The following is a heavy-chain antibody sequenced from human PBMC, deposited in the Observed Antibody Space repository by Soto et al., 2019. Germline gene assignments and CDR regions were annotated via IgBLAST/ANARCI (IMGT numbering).Heavy chain of an antibody. CDR2: ISAYNGNT. CDR3: ARDPPGGYDILTGYYPIPFDY. Sequence: ASVKVSCKASGYTFTIYGISWVRQAPGQGLEWMGWISAYNGNTNYAQKLQGRVTMTTDTSTSTAYMELRSLRSDDTAVYYCARDPPGGYDILTGYYPIPFDYWGQGTLVTVSS. D-gene: IGHD3-9*01. J-gene: IGHJ4*02. V-gene: IGHV1-18*01. CDR1: GYTFTIYG.